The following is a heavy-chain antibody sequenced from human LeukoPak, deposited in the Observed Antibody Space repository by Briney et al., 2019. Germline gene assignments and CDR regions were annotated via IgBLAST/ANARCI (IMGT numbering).Heavy chain of an antibody. CDR3: ASALVVVAAHPVPDC. D-gene: IGHD2-15*01. J-gene: IGHJ4*02. V-gene: IGHV3-30*04. Sequence: PRPSLRLSCAASGCTFSSYAIHWVRQAPGKGLALVAFISYDGSNKYYVGSVNVRFTITRDDSKHKVYWKMNSLRAKDTAVSYCASALVVVAAHPVPDCWGQGTLENVSS. CDR1: GCTFSSYA. CDR2: ISYDGSNK.